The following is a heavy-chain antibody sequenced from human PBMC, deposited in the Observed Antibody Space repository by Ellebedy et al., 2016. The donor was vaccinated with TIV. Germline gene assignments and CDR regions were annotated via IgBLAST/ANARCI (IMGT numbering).Heavy chain of an antibody. CDR3: ARGHASPNY. CDR2: IKQDGSEK. V-gene: IGHV3-7*01. J-gene: IGHJ4*02. Sequence: GESLKISCAASGFTFSSYWMSWVRQAPGKGLEWVANIKQDGSEKYYVDSVKGRFTISRDNAKNSLYLQMNSLRAEDTAVYYCARGHASPNYWGQGTLVTVSS. CDR1: GFTFSSYW. D-gene: IGHD2-8*01.